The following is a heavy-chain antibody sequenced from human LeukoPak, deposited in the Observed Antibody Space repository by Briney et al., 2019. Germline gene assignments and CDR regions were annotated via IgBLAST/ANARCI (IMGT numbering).Heavy chain of an antibody. CDR1: GGSISNYY. V-gene: IGHV4-59*01. Sequence: SETLSLTCTDSGGSISNYYWSWIRQPPGKGLEWIGYIYYSGNTNYNPSLKSRVTISVDTSKNQFSLKLSSVTAADTAVYYCARASYSSGWLPFDYWGQGTLVTVSS. J-gene: IGHJ4*02. CDR2: IYYSGNT. CDR3: ARASYSSGWLPFDY. D-gene: IGHD6-19*01.